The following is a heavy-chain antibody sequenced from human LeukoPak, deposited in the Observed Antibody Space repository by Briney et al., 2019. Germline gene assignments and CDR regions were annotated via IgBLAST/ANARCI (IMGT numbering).Heavy chain of an antibody. CDR2: LSGSGGST. V-gene: IGHV3-23*01. CDR3: AKRGVVIRVILVGFHKEAYYFDS. J-gene: IGHJ4*02. CDR1: GITLSNYG. D-gene: IGHD3-22*01. Sequence: GGSLRLSCAVSGITLSNYGMTWVRLAPGKGLEWVAGLSGSGGSTNYADSVKGRFTISRDNAKNTLYLQMNSLRAEDTAVYFCAKRGVVIRVILVGFHKEAYYFDSWGQGVLVTVSS.